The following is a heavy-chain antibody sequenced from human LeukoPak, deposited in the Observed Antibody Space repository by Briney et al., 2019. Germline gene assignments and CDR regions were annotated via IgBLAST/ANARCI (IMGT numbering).Heavy chain of an antibody. CDR2: INWNGGST. V-gene: IGHV3-20*04. J-gene: IGHJ4*02. D-gene: IGHD1-7*01. CDR3: ARGYTGTLDY. Sequence: PGGSLRLSCAASGFTFNDYGMSWVRQAPGKGLEWVSGINWNGGSTGYVDSVKGRFTISRDNAKNSLYLQMNSLRAEDTAVYYCARGYTGTLDYWGQGTLVTVSS. CDR1: GFTFNDYG.